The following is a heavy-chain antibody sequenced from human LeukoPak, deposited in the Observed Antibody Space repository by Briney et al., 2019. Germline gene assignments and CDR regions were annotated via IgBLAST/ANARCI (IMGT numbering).Heavy chain of an antibody. D-gene: IGHD3-22*01. Sequence: PGGSLRLSCAASGFTFSSYSMNWVRQAPGKGLEWVSSISSTSNYIYYADSVKGRFTISRDNTKNSLYLQMNSLRAEDTAVYYCARDHPPSYYFDSSGHRDYFDSWGQGTLVTVSS. CDR3: ARDHPPSYYFDSSGHRDYFDS. CDR1: GFTFSSYS. CDR2: ISSTSNYI. J-gene: IGHJ4*02. V-gene: IGHV3-21*01.